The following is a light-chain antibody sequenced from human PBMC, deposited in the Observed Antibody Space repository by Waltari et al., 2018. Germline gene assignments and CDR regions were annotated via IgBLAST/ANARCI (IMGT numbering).Light chain of an antibody. CDR1: QTINDW. CDR2: KAS. CDR3: QQYSSFPLI. J-gene: IGKJ3*01. Sequence: DIQMTQSPSTLSASIGDRVTITCRASQTINDWLAWYQQKPGRAPKLLIYKASDLESGVPSRFSGSGSGTELTLTISSLQPDDVATYYCQQYSSFPLIFGPGTRVEIK. V-gene: IGKV1-5*03.